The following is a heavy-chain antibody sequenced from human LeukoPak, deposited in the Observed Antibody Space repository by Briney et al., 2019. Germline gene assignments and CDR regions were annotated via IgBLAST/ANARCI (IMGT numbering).Heavy chain of an antibody. J-gene: IGHJ4*01. CDR1: GGSISTYY. CDR2: IHTSGST. D-gene: IGHD6-19*01. Sequence: SETLSLTCSVSGGSISTYYWSWIRQPAGKGLEWIAQIHTSGSTNLNPSLKSRVSISMDTPNNQFTLMISSVTAADTAIYYWAGTGLSTRWTFDYWGHGTLVTVSS. V-gene: IGHV4-4*07. CDR3: AGTGLSTRWTFDY.